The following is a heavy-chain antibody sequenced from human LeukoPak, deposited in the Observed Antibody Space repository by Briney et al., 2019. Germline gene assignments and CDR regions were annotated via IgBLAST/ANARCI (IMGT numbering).Heavy chain of an antibody. Sequence: SETLSLTCGVSGGSISNTNWWTWVRQPPGKGLEWIGEVNLQGSTNYNPSLKSRVTMSVDTSKNQFSLKLSSVTAADTAVYYCARDGGYYDSSGTFDYWGQGTLVTVSS. J-gene: IGHJ4*02. CDR3: ARDGGYYDSSGTFDY. CDR2: VNLQGST. V-gene: IGHV4-4*02. CDR1: GGSISNTNW. D-gene: IGHD3-22*01.